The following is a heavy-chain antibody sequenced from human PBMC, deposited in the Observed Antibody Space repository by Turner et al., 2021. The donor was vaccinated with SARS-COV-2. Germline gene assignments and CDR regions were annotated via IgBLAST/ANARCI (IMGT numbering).Heavy chain of an antibody. CDR1: GGSISIGGYY. V-gene: IGHV4-31*03. D-gene: IGHD4-17*01. Sequence: QVQLQESGPGLVKPSQPLSLTCTVSGGSISIGGYYWSWIRQHPGKGLEWIGYIYYSGSTYYNPSLKSRVTISVDTSKNQFSLKLSSVTAADTAVYYCARDYGGNSNYFDYWGQGTLVTVSS. J-gene: IGHJ4*02. CDR3: ARDYGGNSNYFDY. CDR2: IYYSGST.